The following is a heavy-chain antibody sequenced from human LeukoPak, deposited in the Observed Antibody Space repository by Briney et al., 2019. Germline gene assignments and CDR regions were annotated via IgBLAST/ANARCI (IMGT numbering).Heavy chain of an antibody. CDR1: GFTFSSYS. V-gene: IGHV3-48*04. D-gene: IGHD3-22*01. CDR2: ISSSSSTI. CDR3: ARDASFTRSPYYYDSSGPEHWFDP. Sequence: GGSLRLSCAASGFTFSSYSMNWVRQAPGKGLEWVSYISSSSSTIYYADSVKGRFTISRDNAKNSLYLQMNSLRAEDTAVYYCARDASFTRSPYYYDSSGPEHWFDPWGQGTLVTVSS. J-gene: IGHJ5*02.